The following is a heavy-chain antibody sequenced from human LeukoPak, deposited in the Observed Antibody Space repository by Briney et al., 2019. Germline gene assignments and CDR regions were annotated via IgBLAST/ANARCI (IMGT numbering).Heavy chain of an antibody. J-gene: IGHJ4*02. CDR3: SRGRDEYKGGNS. D-gene: IGHD5-24*01. V-gene: IGHV4-34*01. CDR1: GGSFSNYY. CDR2: LHPDGYT. Sequence: PSETLSLTCAVYGGSFSNYYWTWTRQPPGKALEWIGELHPDGYTDYNPSLQSRPTISVDTSKNHLSLKLSSVTAADTAVYYCSRGRDEYKGGNSWGQGTLVTVSS.